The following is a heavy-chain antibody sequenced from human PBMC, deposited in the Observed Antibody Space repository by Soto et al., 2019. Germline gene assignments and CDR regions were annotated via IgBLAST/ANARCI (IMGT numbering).Heavy chain of an antibody. D-gene: IGHD6-6*01. CDR3: ARGGSSADYYYYGMDV. CDR1: GGSISSGGYY. J-gene: IGHJ6*02. CDR2: IYYSGST. Sequence: QVQLQESGPGLVKPSQTLSLTCTVSGGSISSGGYYWSWIRQHPGKGLEWIGYIYYSGSTYYNPSLKSRVTISVDTSKNQFSLKLSSVTAADTAVYYCARGGSSADYYYYGMDVWGQGTTVTVSS. V-gene: IGHV4-31*03.